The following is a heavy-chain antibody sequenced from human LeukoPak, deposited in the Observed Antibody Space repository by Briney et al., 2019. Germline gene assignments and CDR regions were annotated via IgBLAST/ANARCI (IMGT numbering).Heavy chain of an antibody. CDR1: GFTFSRYA. CDR2: ISGSGGST. CDR3: AKASRSGDSCYFDY. D-gene: IGHD2-15*01. V-gene: IGHV3-23*01. J-gene: IGHJ4*02. Sequence: GGSLRLSCAASGFTFSRYAMSWVRQAPGKGLEWGSAISGSGGSTYYADSVKGRFTISRDNSKNTLYLQMNSLRAEDTAVYYCAKASRSGDSCYFDYWGQGTLVTVSS.